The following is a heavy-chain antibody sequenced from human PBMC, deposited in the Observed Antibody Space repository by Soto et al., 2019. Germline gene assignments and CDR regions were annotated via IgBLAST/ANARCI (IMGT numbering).Heavy chain of an antibody. Sequence: PGESLKISWKGSGYTFTSYWIGWMRQMPGKGLEWMGIIYPGDSDTRYSPSFQGQVTISADKSISTAYLQWSSLKASDTAVYYCATRRWIAAAADYWGQGTLVTVSS. D-gene: IGHD6-13*01. CDR3: ATRRWIAAAADY. J-gene: IGHJ4*02. CDR2: IYPGDSDT. V-gene: IGHV5-51*01. CDR1: GYTFTSYW.